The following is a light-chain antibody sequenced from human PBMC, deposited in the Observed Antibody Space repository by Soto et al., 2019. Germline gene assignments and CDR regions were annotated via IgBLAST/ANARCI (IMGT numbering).Light chain of an antibody. Sequence: EIVLTQSPATLSVSPGERATLSCRASLSVSSNLAWYQQRPGQAPRLLIYGASTRATGIPARFSGSGSGTEFTLTISSLQSEDFAVYYCQQYNKWALFTFSSGTRVD. CDR1: LSVSSN. V-gene: IGKV3-15*01. J-gene: IGKJ3*01. CDR2: GAS. CDR3: QQYNKWALFT.